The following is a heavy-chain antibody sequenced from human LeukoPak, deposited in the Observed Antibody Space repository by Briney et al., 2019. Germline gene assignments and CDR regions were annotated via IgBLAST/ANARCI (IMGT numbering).Heavy chain of an antibody. CDR1: GGSISSSSYY. CDR2: IYYSGST. V-gene: IGHV4-39*01. CDR3: ARIGKAHDYGDWEHGMDV. J-gene: IGHJ6*02. Sequence: NPSETLSLTCTVSGGSISSSSYYWGWIRQPPGKGLEWIGSIYYSGSTYYNPSLKSRVTISVDASKNQFSLKLSSVTAADTAVYYCARIGKAHDYGDWEHGMDVWGQGTTVTVSS. D-gene: IGHD4-17*01.